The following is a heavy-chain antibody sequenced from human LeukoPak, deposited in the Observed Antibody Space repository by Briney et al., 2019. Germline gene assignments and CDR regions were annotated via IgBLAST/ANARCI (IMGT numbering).Heavy chain of an antibody. V-gene: IGHV4-39*02. CDR3: ARDSRRQAFDI. Sequence: SETLSLTCTVSGGSISSSSYYWGWIRQPPGKGLEWIGRIYYSGSTYYNPSLKRRVTISVDTSKNQFSLKLSSVTAADTAVYYCARDSRRQAFDIWGQGTMVTVSS. CDR2: IYYSGST. D-gene: IGHD6-25*01. J-gene: IGHJ3*02. CDR1: GGSISSSSYY.